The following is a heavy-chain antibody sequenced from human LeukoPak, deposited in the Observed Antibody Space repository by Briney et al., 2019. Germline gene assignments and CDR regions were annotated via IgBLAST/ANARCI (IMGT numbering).Heavy chain of an antibody. Sequence: GGSLRLSCAASGFTFSSYWMTWVRQAPGKGLEWVANIKTDGSQIYYVDSVKGRFTISRDNAKNSLYLQMNSLRAEDTAVYYCARVRSFNSVAGTVDYWGQGTLVTVSS. J-gene: IGHJ4*02. CDR2: IKTDGSQI. D-gene: IGHD6-19*01. V-gene: IGHV3-7*01. CDR3: ARVRSFNSVAGTVDY. CDR1: GFTFSSYW.